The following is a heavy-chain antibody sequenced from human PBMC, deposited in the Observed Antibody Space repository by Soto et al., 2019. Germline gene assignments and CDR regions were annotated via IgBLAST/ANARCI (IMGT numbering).Heavy chain of an antibody. CDR1: GFTFSSYD. CDR3: ARDPYATVTTGYYYYYGMDV. Sequence: GGSLRLSCAASGFTFSSYDMHWVRQATGKGLEWVSAIGTAGDTYYPGSVKGRFTISRENAKNSLYLQMNSLRAEDTAVYYCARDPYATVTTGYYYYYGMDVWGQGTTVTVS. J-gene: IGHJ6*02. CDR2: IGTAGDT. V-gene: IGHV3-13*01. D-gene: IGHD4-4*01.